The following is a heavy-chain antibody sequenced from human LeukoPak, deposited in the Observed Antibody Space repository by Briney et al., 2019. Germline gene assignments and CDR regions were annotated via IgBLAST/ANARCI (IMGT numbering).Heavy chain of an antibody. CDR3: AKEGNYYDSSAYSYDI. D-gene: IGHD3-22*01. CDR2: ISGSSGST. Sequence: SAFTFSNFGMSWVRQAPGKGLEWVSGISGSSGSTYYADSVKGRLTISRDNSKNTLYLQMNSLRAEDTAVYYCAKEGNYYDSSAYSYDIWGQGTMVTVSS. J-gene: IGHJ3*02. CDR1: AFTFSNFG. V-gene: IGHV3-23*01.